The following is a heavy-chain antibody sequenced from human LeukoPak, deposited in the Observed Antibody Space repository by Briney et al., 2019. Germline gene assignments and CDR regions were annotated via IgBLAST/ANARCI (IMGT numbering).Heavy chain of an antibody. Sequence: SETLSLTCTVSGGSISSYYWSWIRQPPGKGLEWIGYIYTSGSTNYNPSLKSRVTISVDTSKNQFSLKLSSATAADTAVYYCARRGDTAAFDVDAFDIWGQGTMVTVSS. V-gene: IGHV4-4*09. CDR2: IYTSGST. D-gene: IGHD5-18*01. J-gene: IGHJ3*02. CDR1: GGSISSYY. CDR3: ARRGDTAAFDVDAFDI.